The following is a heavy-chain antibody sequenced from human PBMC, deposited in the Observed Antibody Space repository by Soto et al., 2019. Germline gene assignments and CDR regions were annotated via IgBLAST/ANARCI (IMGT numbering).Heavy chain of an antibody. D-gene: IGHD2-8*02. CDR3: ARSSTGYRFDP. Sequence: KLSETLSLTCTISGVSMNNYFWTWIRQPPGKTLEWIGYVYNIGSTKYSPSLKSRVTISADTSKNLFSLKLRSVTAADTAVYYCARSSTGYRFDPWGQGTLVTVSS. CDR1: GVSMNNYF. V-gene: IGHV4-59*01. CDR2: VYNIGST. J-gene: IGHJ5*02.